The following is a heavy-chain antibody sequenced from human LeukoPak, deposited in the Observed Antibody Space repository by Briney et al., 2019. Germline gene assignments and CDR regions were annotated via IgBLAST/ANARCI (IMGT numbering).Heavy chain of an antibody. V-gene: IGHV3-21*01. CDR1: GFTFSTYS. Sequence: GGSLRLSCAASGFTFSTYSMNWVRQAPGKGLEWVSSISTSSSYIYYADSVKGRFTISRDNAKNSLYLQMNSLRAEDTAVYYCAKDHGCSSTSCYAYYYYYGMDVWGQGTTVTVSS. D-gene: IGHD2-2*01. J-gene: IGHJ6*02. CDR2: ISTSSSYI. CDR3: AKDHGCSSTSCYAYYYYYGMDV.